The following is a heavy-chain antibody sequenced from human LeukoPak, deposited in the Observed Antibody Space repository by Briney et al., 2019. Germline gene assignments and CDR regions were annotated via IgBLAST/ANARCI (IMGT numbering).Heavy chain of an antibody. CDR1: GGSISSYY. CDR2: IYYSGNT. D-gene: IGHD3-22*01. Sequence: SETLSLTCTVSGGSISSYYWSWIRQPPGKGLEWIGYIYYSGNTNYNPSVKSRVTISVDTSKNRFSLKLSSVTAADTAVYYCARHRNYDSSGYYSVYFDYWGQGTLVTVSS. J-gene: IGHJ4*02. CDR3: ARHRNYDSSGYYSVYFDY. V-gene: IGHV4-59*08.